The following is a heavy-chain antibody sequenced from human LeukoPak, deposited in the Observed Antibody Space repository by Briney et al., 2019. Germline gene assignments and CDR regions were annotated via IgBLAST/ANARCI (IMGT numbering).Heavy chain of an antibody. CDR2: IRSKAYGGTT. CDR1: GFTFGDYA. J-gene: IGHJ4*02. V-gene: IGHV3-49*03. Sequence: GGSLRLSCTASGFTFGDYAMSWFRQAPGRGLGGVGFIRSKAYGGTTEYAASVKGRFTISRDDSKSIAYLQMNSLKTEDTAVYYCTRDQYDSSGYLPHPSPPDYWGQGTLVTVSS. CDR3: TRDQYDSSGYLPHPSPPDY. D-gene: IGHD3-22*01.